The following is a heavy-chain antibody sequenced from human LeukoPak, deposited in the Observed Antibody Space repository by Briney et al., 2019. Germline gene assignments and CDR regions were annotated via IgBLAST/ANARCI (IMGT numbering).Heavy chain of an antibody. V-gene: IGHV3-9*01. CDR2: INWNSDSI. J-gene: IGHJ4*02. CDR1: GFTFDDYA. D-gene: IGHD2-21*02. CDR3: AKGGMVVTAPIFDS. Sequence: PGRSPRLSCAVSGFTFDDYAMHWVRQVPGKGLEWVSGINWNSDSIGYADSVKGRFTTSRDNSKNTLYLQMNSLRAEDTAVYYCAKGGMVVTAPIFDSWGQGTLLTVSS.